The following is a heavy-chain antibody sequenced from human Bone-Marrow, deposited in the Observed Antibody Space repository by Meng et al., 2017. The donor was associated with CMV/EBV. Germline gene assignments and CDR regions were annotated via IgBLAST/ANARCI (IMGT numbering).Heavy chain of an antibody. D-gene: IGHD6-19*01. CDR3: AREWGAVAGTGYYYYGVDV. Sequence: ASVKVSCKASGYTFTSYGINWVRQATGQGLEWMGWMNPNSGNTGYAQKFQGRVTMTRNTSISTAYMELSSLRSEDTAVYYCAREWGAVAGTGYYYYGVDVWGQGPTVPVPS. CDR2: MNPNSGNT. V-gene: IGHV1-8*02. CDR1: GYTFTSYG. J-gene: IGHJ6*02.